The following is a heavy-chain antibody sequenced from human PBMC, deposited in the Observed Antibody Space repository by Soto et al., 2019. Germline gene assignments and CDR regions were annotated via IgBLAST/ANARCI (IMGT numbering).Heavy chain of an antibody. CDR2: ISGSGGST. J-gene: IGHJ6*03. D-gene: IGHD3-10*01. Sequence: EVQLLESGGGLVQPGGSLRLSCAASGFTFSSYAMSWVRQAPGKGLEWVSAISGSGGSTYYADSVKGRFTISRDNSKNTLYLQMNSLRAEDTAVYYCAKVSYYGSGSYFIGYYYMDVWGKGTTVTVSS. CDR3: AKVSYYGSGSYFIGYYYMDV. V-gene: IGHV3-23*01. CDR1: GFTFSSYA.